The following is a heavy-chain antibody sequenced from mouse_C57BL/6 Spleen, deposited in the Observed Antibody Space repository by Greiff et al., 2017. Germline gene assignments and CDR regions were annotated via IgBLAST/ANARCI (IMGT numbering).Heavy chain of an antibody. CDR2: ISNGGGSY. V-gene: IGHV5-12*01. J-gene: IGHJ1*03. Sequence: DVMLVESGGGLVQPGGSLKLSCAASGFTFSDYYMYWVRQTPEKRLEWVAYISNGGGSYYYPDTVKGRFTISRDNAKNTLYLQMSRLKSEDTAMYYCTRHNYYGSSYVYYEVWGTGTTVTVAS. CDR3: TRHNYYGSSYVYYEV. CDR1: GFTFSDYY. D-gene: IGHD1-1*01.